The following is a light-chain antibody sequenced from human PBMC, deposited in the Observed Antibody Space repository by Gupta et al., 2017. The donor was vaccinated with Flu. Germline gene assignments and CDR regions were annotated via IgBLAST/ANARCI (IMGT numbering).Light chain of an antibody. V-gene: IGKV3-15*01. Sequence: EIVMTQSPATLSVSPVERATLSCRASQSVSSNLAWYQQKPGQAPRLLIYGASTRATSIPARFSGSGSGTEFTLTISSLQSEDFAVYYCQQYNNWPPLTFGGGTKVEIK. CDR1: QSVSSN. J-gene: IGKJ4*01. CDR3: QQYNNWPPLT. CDR2: GAS.